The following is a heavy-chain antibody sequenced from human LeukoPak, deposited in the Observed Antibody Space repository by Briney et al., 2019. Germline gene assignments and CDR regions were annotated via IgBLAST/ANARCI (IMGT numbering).Heavy chain of an antibody. CDR2: KYYRSKWSS. CDR3: ARGRSWPLDF. Sequence: SQTLSLTCAISGDSVSSNSAAWNWLRQSPSRGLEGLGWKYYRSKWSSDYAVSMESRIIINSDTSKNQFSLQLNSVTPEDTAVYYCARGRSWPLDFWGQGTLVTVSS. CDR1: GDSVSSNSAA. V-gene: IGHV6-1*01. J-gene: IGHJ4*02. D-gene: IGHD6-13*01.